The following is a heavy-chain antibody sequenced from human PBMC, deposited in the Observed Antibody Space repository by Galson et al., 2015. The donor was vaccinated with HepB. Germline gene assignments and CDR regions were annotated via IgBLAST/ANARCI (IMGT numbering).Heavy chain of an antibody. J-gene: IGHJ6*02. CDR2: INPRSDST. D-gene: IGHD6-6*01. CDR1: GHNFILYY. CDR3: ARGGSSSTQHYYYGMDV. V-gene: IGHV1-46*01. Sequence: SVKVSCKASGHNFILYYMHWVRQAPGQGLEWMGVINPRSDSTSYPQKFQGRVTMTRDTSTSTVYMELSSLRSEDTAMYYCARGGSSSTQHYYYGMDVWGQGTTVTVSS.